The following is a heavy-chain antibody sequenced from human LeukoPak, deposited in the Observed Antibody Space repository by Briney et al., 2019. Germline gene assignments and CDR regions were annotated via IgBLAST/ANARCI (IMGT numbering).Heavy chain of an antibody. J-gene: IGHJ6*03. D-gene: IGHD5-18*01. CDR2: ISGSGGST. CDR3: ARDSGYSYGYSYYYYMDV. V-gene: IGHV3-23*01. Sequence: GGSLRLSCSAPRFTLSSYAMSWVRQAPGKGLEWVSAISGSGGSTYYADSVKGRFTISTDNAKNSLYLQMNSLRAEDTAVYYCARDSGYSYGYSYYYYMDVWGKGTTVTVSS. CDR1: RFTLSSYA.